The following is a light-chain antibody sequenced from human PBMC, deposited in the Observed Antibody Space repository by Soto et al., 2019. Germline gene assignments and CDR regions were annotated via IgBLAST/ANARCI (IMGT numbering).Light chain of an antibody. CDR2: EDN. Sequence: NFMLTQPHSVSESPGKTVTISCTRSSGSIASNYVQWYHQRPGSAPTIVMYEDNQRPSGVPDRFSGSIDRSSNSASLTISGLKTEDEGHFYCQSYDSSNWVFGGGTKVTVL. CDR3: QSYDSSNWV. CDR1: SGSIASNY. J-gene: IGLJ3*02. V-gene: IGLV6-57*04.